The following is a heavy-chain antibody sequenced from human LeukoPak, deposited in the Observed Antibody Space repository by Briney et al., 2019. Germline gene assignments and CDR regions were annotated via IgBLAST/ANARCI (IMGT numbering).Heavy chain of an antibody. D-gene: IGHD3-10*01. V-gene: IGHV4-34*01. Sequence: SETLSLTCAVYGGSFTKHQWSWIRQPPGKGLEWIGAINDGGSTNYNPSLKSRVTISVDTSKNQFSLRLSSMTAADTAFYYCARGRNNQITMIRGPNHYFGLDFWGQGTTVIVSS. CDR1: GGSFTKHQ. CDR3: ARGRNNQITMIRGPNHYFGLDF. J-gene: IGHJ6*02. CDR2: INDGGST.